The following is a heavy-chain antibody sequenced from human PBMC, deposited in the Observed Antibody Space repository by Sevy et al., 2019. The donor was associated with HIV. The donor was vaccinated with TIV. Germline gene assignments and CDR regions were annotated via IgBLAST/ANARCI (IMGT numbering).Heavy chain of an antibody. D-gene: IGHD3-10*01. Sequence: GGSLRLSCAASGFTFSSYAIHWVRQTPGKGLEWVAVISYDGNNKYYADSVKGRFTVSSENSKNTLYAQMNSLRAEDTAVYYCAKDHNLWSEGGFLHHWGQGTLVTVSS. CDR2: ISYDGNNK. CDR3: AKDHNLWSEGGFLHH. J-gene: IGHJ1*01. V-gene: IGHV3-30*18. CDR1: GFTFSSYA.